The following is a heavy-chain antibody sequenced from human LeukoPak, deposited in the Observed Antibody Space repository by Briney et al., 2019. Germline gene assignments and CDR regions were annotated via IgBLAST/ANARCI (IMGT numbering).Heavy chain of an antibody. CDR2: INSDGSEG. CDR3: ARSSYSSSSSV. J-gene: IGHJ3*01. Sequence: GGSLRLSCAVSRFTFSGFWMSWSCQAPGKGLEWVASINSDGSEGYYADVVKGRFTISRDNAKNSLYLQINSLRAEDTAVYYCARSSYSSSSSVWGQGTMVTVSS. CDR1: RFTFSGFW. V-gene: IGHV3-7*03. D-gene: IGHD6-6*01.